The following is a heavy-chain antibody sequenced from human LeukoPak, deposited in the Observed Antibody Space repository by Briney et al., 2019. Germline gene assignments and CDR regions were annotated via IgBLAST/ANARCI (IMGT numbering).Heavy chain of an antibody. CDR2: ISSSGSTI. D-gene: IGHD3-3*01. CDR3: ARDREYYDFWSGYQGWFDP. J-gene: IGHJ5*02. CDR1: GFTFSSYE. Sequence: GGSLRLSCAASGFTFSSYEMNWVRQAPGKGLEWVSYISSSGSTIYYADSVKGRFTISRDNAKNSLYLQMNSLRAEDTAVYYCARDREYYDFWSGYQGWFDPWGQGTLVTVSS. V-gene: IGHV3-48*03.